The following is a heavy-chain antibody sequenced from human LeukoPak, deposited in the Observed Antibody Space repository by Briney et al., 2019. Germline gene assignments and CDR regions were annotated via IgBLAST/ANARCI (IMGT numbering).Heavy chain of an antibody. V-gene: IGHV3-21*01. D-gene: IGHD2-2*01. J-gene: IGHJ4*02. CDR1: GFTFSSYS. CDR3: ARVGPSSTSCYY. CDR2: ISSSSYI. Sequence: GGSLGLSCAASGFTFSSYSMNWVRQAPGKGLEWVSSISSSSYIYYADSVKGRFTISRDNAKNSLYLQMNSLRAEDTAVYYCARVGPSSTSCYYWGQGTLVTVSS.